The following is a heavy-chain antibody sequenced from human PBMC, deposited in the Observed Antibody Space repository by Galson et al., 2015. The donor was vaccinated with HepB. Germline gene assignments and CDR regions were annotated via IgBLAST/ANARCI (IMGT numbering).Heavy chain of an antibody. CDR3: ARDRDYRFDY. CDR1: GYTFTING. CDR2: ISAYGGNT. D-gene: IGHD4/OR15-4a*01. V-gene: IGHV1-18*04. J-gene: IGHJ4*02. Sequence: SVKVSCKASGYTFTINGISWVGQTPRQGLEWLGWISAYGGNTKYAQKYQGRITLTRDTSTSTAYMELRSLRSDDTAVYYCARDRDYRFDYWGQGTLVTVSS.